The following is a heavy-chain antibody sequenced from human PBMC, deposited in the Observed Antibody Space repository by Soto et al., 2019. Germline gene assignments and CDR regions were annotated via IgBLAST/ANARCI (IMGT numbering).Heavy chain of an antibody. CDR1: GGSFSGYY. CDR2: INHSGST. J-gene: IGHJ6*02. CDR3: ARGTYYYDSSGYYHGGYYYYGMDV. V-gene: IGHV4-34*01. D-gene: IGHD3-22*01. Sequence: SSETLSLTCAVYGGSFSGYYWSWIRQPPGKGLEWIGEINHSGSTNYNPSLKSRVTISVDTSKNQFSLKLSSVTAADTAVYYCARGTYYYDSSGYYHGGYYYYGMDVWGQGTTVTVSS.